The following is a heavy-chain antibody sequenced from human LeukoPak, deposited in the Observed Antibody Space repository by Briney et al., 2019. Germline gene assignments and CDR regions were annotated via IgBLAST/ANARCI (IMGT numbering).Heavy chain of an antibody. J-gene: IGHJ4*02. CDR2: IYTSGST. CDR1: GGSISSYY. Sequence: SETLSLTCTVSGGSISSYYWSWIRQPAGKGLEWIGRIYTSGSTNYNPSLKSRVTMSVDTSKNQFSLKLSSVTAADKALYYFARDLKWYSGYLFDYWGQGTLVTVSS. D-gene: IGHD5-12*01. V-gene: IGHV4-4*07. CDR3: ARDLKWYSGYLFDY.